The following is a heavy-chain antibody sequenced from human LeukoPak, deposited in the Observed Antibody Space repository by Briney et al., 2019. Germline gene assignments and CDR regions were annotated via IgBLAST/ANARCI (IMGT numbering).Heavy chain of an antibody. V-gene: IGHV3-23*01. CDR2: ISDSGGTT. CDR1: GFTFSSYA. D-gene: IGHD1-26*01. Sequence: PGGSLRLSCAASGFTFSSYAMSWVRHALGEGLEWVSAISDSGGTTYYADSVKGRFTISRDNAKNSLYLQMNSLRAEDTAVYYCARGEWELLSDFDYWGQGTLVTVSS. J-gene: IGHJ4*02. CDR3: ARGEWELLSDFDY.